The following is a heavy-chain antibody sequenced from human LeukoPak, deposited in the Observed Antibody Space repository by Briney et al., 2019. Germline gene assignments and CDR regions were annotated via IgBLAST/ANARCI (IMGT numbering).Heavy chain of an antibody. J-gene: IGHJ3*02. D-gene: IGHD5-12*01. V-gene: IGHV3-43*02. CDR3: AKDHNGRGFPDAFDI. CDR2: ISGDGGST. CDR1: GITFDDYV. Sequence: GGSLRLSCEASGITFDDYVMHWVRQAPGKGVEGVSLISGDGGSTYYADYMKGRFTISRDNSKNSLYLQMNSLRIEDTAFYYCAKDHNGRGFPDAFDIWGQGTMVTVSS.